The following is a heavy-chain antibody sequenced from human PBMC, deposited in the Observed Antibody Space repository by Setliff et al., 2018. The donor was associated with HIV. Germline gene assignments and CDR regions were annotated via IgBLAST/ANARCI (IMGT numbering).Heavy chain of an antibody. CDR3: ARDPTAPSITIFGVVGATYWFDP. D-gene: IGHD3-3*01. V-gene: IGHV1-18*01. Sequence: ASVKVSCKASGYNFNSHGITWVRQAPGRGLEWVGWSDYNGNTNYAQNFQGRVTMTTDTSTNTAYMDLRSLKSDDTAVYYCARDPTAPSITIFGVVGATYWFDPWGQGTQVTSPQ. CDR1: GYNFNSHG. J-gene: IGHJ5*02. CDR2: SDYNGNT.